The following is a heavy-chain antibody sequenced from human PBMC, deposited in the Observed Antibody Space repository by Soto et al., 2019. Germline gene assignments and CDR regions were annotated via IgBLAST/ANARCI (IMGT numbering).Heavy chain of an antibody. D-gene: IGHD2-2*02. CDR3: AMEYCSSTSCYRDY. V-gene: IGHV1-69*02. Sequence: QVQLVQSGAEVKKPGSSVKVSCKASGGTFSSYTISWVRQAPGQGLEWMGRIIPILGIANYAQKFQGRVTITADKATSTASMGRTSLRSEDTAVYYCAMEYCSSTSCYRDYWGQGTLVTVSS. CDR2: IIPILGIA. J-gene: IGHJ4*02. CDR1: GGTFSSYT.